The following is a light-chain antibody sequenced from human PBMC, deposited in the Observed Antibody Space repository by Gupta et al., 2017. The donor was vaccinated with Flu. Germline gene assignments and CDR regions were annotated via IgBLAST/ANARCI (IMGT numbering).Light chain of an antibody. CDR3: GTWDSSLSAVV. J-gene: IGLJ3*02. Sequence: QSVLTQPPSLSAAPGHQVTVSCSGSSSNIGKDYVSWYQRFPGSAPKLLIYDNYKRPSGIPDRFSGSKSGTSATLGITGLETGDEADYYCGTWDSSLSAVVFGGGTKLTVL. CDR1: SSNIGKDY. CDR2: DNY. V-gene: IGLV1-51*01.